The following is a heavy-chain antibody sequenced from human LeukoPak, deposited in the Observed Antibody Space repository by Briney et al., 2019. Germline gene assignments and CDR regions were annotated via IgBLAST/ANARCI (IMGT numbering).Heavy chain of an antibody. CDR3: ARAYSGWDYYFDY. CDR2: IIPIFGTA. Sequence: ASVRVSCKASGGTFSSYAISWVRQAPGQGLEWMGGIIPIFGTANYAQKFQGRVTITADESTSTAYMELSSLRSEDTAVYYCARAYSGWDYYFDYWGQGTLVTVSS. V-gene: IGHV1-69*01. J-gene: IGHJ4*02. D-gene: IGHD6-19*01. CDR1: GGTFSSYA.